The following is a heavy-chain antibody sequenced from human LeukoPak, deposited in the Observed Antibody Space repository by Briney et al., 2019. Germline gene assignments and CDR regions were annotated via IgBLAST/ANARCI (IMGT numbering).Heavy chain of an antibody. CDR2: IYYSGNT. CDR1: GYSISSSNW. CDR3: ARVWFGGYAMDV. D-gene: IGHD3-10*01. Sequence: PSDTLSLTCAVSGYSISSSNWWGWIRQPPGKGLEWLGYIYYSGNTYYNPSLKSRVTRSVDTSKNQFSLKLSSVTAVDTAVYYCARVWFGGYAMDVWGQGTTITVSS. V-gene: IGHV4-28*03. J-gene: IGHJ6*02.